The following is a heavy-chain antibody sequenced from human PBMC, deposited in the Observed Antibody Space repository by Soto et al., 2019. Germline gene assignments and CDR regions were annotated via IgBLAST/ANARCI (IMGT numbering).Heavy chain of an antibody. CDR2: ISSTTNYI. V-gene: IGHV3-21*06. J-gene: IGHJ4*02. CDR3: ARESEDLTSNFDY. Sequence: GGSLRLTCAASGFTFTRYSMNCVRQAPGKGLEWFSSISSTTNYIYYGDSMKGRFTISRDNSKNSLDLKMNSLRAEDTAVYYCARESEDLTSNFDYWGQGTLVTVSS. CDR1: GFTFTRYS.